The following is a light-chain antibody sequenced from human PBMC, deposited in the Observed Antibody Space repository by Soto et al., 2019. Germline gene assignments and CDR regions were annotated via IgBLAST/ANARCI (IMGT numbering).Light chain of an antibody. CDR2: EVT. CDR1: SSDVGYYNY. J-gene: IGLJ1*01. V-gene: IGLV2-8*01. CDR3: SSYAGSNNYV. Sequence: QAVVTQPPSASGSPGQSVTISCTGTSSDVGYYNYVSWYQQHPAKAAKLMIYEVTKRPSGVPDRFSASKSGNTASLTVSGLQAEDEYDYYCSSYAGSNNYVLGSGTKLTVL.